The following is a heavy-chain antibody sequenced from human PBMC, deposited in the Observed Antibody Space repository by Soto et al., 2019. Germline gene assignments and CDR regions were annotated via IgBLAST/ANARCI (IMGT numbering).Heavy chain of an antibody. J-gene: IGHJ6*02. CDR3: ATLDPGGYYYGMDV. CDR2: IKQDGSEK. CDR1: GFTFSSYW. Sequence: PGGSLRLSCAASGFTFSSYWMSWVRQAPGKGLEWVANIKQDGSEKYYVDSVKGRFTISRDNAKNSLYLQMNSLRAEDTAVYYCATLDPGGYYYGMDVWGQGTTVTVSS. D-gene: IGHD2-15*01. V-gene: IGHV3-7*02.